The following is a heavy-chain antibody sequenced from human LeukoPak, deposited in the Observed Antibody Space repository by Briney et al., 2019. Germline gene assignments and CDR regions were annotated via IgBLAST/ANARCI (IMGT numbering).Heavy chain of an antibody. CDR1: GFTFSNYA. J-gene: IGHJ4*01. D-gene: IGHD5-12*01. CDR2: ISSSGGGT. CDR3: AKRRDGESGSVNY. V-gene: IGHV3-23*01. Sequence: GGSLRLSCAASGFTFSNYAMSWVRQAPGMGLEWVSIISSSGGGTYYPDSVKGRFTISRDNSKNTLYLQMSSLRAEDTAVYYCAKRRDGESGSVNYWGHGALVTVSS.